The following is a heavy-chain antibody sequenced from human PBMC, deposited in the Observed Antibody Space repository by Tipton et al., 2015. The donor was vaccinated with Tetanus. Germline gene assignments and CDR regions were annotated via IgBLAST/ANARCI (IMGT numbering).Heavy chain of an antibody. Sequence: QLVQSGAEIKKPGASVKVSCKASGYTFTGYYIYWVRQAPGQGHEWMGWIDPNSGGTVYAQYFQGRVTMTRDTSISTGYMGLRIFRSYDTAVYYCACDRSDFIYSGMAVWGPGVSVTV. CDR2: IDPNSGGT. J-gene: IGHJ6*02. CDR3: ACDRSDFIYSGMAV. D-gene: IGHD3-10*01. V-gene: IGHV1-2*02. CDR1: GYTFTGYY.